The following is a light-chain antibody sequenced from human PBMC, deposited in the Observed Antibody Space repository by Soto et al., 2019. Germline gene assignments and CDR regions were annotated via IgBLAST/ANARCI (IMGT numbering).Light chain of an antibody. CDR2: DAS. Sequence: IVLTQSPATLSLSPGERATLSCRASQSVSSYLAWCQQKPGQAPRLLIYDASNRATGIPARFSGSGSGTDFTLTISSLEPEDFAVYYCQQRSNWPPYTFGQGTKLEIK. J-gene: IGKJ2*01. CDR1: QSVSSY. CDR3: QQRSNWPPYT. V-gene: IGKV3-11*01.